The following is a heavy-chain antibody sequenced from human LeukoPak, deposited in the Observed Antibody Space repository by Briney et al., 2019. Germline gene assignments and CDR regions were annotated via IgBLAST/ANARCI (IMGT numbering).Heavy chain of an antibody. V-gene: IGHV4-59*01. D-gene: IGHD3-22*01. CDR1: GGSISSYY. Sequence: TSGTLSLTCTVSGGSISSYYWSWIRQPPGKGLEWIGYIYYSGSTNYNPSLKSRVTISVDTSKNQFSLKLSSVTAADTAVYYCARGGSSGYPFDYWGQGTLVTVSS. J-gene: IGHJ4*02. CDR3: ARGGSSGYPFDY. CDR2: IYYSGST.